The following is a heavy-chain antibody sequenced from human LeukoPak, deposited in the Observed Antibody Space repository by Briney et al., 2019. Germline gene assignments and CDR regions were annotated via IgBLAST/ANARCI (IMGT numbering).Heavy chain of an antibody. D-gene: IGHD2-21*01. CDR2: INGNDGTT. J-gene: IGHJ1*01. CDR1: GFTFRKFA. V-gene: IGHV3-23*01. CDR3: AKTDSVEYFTR. Sequence: GGSLRLSCAASGFTFRKFAMSWVRQAPGKGLQWVSSINGNDGTTYYAHSVKGRFTISRDKSKNTRTLEMNSLRAEDTARYLCAKTDSVEYFTRWSQGSLVTVPS.